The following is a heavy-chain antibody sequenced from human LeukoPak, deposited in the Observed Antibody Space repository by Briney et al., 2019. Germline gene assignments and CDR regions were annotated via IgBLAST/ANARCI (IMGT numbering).Heavy chain of an antibody. CDR2: INHSGST. J-gene: IGHJ4*02. D-gene: IGHD1-1*01. Sequence: TSETLSLTCAVYGGSFSGYYWSWIRQPPGKGLEWIGEINHSGSTNYNPSLKSRVTISVDTSKNQFSLKLSSVTAADTAVYYCARDNSYLYFDYWGQGTLVTVSS. CDR3: ARDNSYLYFDY. V-gene: IGHV4-34*01. CDR1: GGSFSGYY.